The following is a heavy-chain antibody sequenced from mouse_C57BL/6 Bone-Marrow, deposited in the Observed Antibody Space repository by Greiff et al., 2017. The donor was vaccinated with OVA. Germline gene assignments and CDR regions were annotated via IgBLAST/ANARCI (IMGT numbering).Heavy chain of an antibody. Sequence: QVQLQQPGAELVKPGASVKLSCKASGYTFTSYWMQWVKQRPGQGLEWIGEIDPSDSYTNYNQKFKGKATLTVDTSSSTAYMQLSSLTSEDSAVYYCASDYPWFAYWGPGTLVTVSA. V-gene: IGHV1-50*01. CDR2: IDPSDSYT. D-gene: IGHD2-4*01. CDR1: GYTFTSYW. J-gene: IGHJ3*01. CDR3: ASDYPWFAY.